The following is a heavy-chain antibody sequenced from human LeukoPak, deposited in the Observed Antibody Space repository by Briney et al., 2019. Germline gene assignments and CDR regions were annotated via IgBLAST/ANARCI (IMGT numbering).Heavy chain of an antibody. CDR3: AKVSTQWLDNFDY. V-gene: IGHV3-11*04. J-gene: IGHJ4*02. D-gene: IGHD6-19*01. CDR1: GFTFSGYY. CDR2: ITSSDYTI. Sequence: PGGSLRLSCAASGFTFSGYYMSWIRLAPGKGLEWVSYITSSDYTIYYSDSVKGRFTISRDNSKDTLYLQMNSLRAEDTAVYYCAKVSTQWLDNFDYWGQGTLVTVSS.